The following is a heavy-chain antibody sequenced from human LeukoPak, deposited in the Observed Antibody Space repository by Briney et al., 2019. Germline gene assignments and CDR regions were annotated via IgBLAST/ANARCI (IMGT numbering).Heavy chain of an antibody. D-gene: IGHD1-1*01. V-gene: IGHV3-49*03. CDR3: TRDRGAYNLYDY. CDR2: IRSKAYGETA. Sequence: PGGSLRLSCTASGFTFGDYAMSWIRQAPGKGLEWVGFIRSKAYGETADYAASVKGGFTISRDDSKAIAYLQMNSLKTEDTAVYHCTRDRGAYNLYDYWGQGTLVTVSS. J-gene: IGHJ4*02. CDR1: GFTFGDYA.